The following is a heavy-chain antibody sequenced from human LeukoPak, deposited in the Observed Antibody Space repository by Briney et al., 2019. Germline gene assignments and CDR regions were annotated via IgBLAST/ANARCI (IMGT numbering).Heavy chain of an antibody. CDR1: GFTFSSYW. Sequence: GGSLRLSCAASGFTFSSYWMSWVRQAPGKGLEWVANIKQDGSEKYYVDSVKGRFTISRDNAKNSLYLQMNSLRAEDTAVYYCARDRGTAMAPGPFDPWGQGTLVTVSS. CDR3: ARDRGTAMAPGPFDP. V-gene: IGHV3-7*01. J-gene: IGHJ5*02. CDR2: IKQDGSEK. D-gene: IGHD5-18*01.